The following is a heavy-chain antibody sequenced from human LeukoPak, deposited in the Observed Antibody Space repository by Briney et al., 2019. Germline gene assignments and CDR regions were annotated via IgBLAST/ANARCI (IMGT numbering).Heavy chain of an antibody. CDR3: AKGMHQLVQKYGMDV. D-gene: IGHD5-24*01. Sequence: GGSLRLSCAASGLVFDTHAMNWVRQAPGKGLEWVSGVGGSGDATYYGDSVKGRFSISRDNSKNMVYLQMNSLRAEDTAVYYCAKGMHQLVQKYGMDVWGRGTTVTVSS. V-gene: IGHV3-23*01. CDR2: VGGSGDAT. J-gene: IGHJ6*01. CDR1: GLVFDTHA.